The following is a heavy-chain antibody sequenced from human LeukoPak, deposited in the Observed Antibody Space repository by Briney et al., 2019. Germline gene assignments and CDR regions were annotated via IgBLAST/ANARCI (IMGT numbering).Heavy chain of an antibody. V-gene: IGHV4-39*01. CDR3: ARQDDYNFDY. Sequence: SETLSLTCTVSGGSISSSSYYWDWIRQAPGKGLEWIGSIYYSGSTYYNPSLKSRVTISVDTSKKQLSLKLSSVTAADTAVYYCARQDDYNFDYWGQGTLVTVSS. J-gene: IGHJ4*02. CDR1: GGSISSSSYY. D-gene: IGHD5-24*01. CDR2: IYYSGST.